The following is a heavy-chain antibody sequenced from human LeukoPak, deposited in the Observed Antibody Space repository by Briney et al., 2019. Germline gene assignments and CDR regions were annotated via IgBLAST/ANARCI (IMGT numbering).Heavy chain of an antibody. Sequence: SGTLSLTCAVSGGSIKSNNWWSWVRQPPGKGLEWIGEIYHSGSTNYNPSLESRVTVSVDKSKNQFSLKLSSVTAADTAVYYCARGRIAAAGKRQYFQHWGQGTLVTISS. D-gene: IGHD6-13*01. V-gene: IGHV4-4*02. CDR3: ARGRIAAAGKRQYFQH. J-gene: IGHJ1*01. CDR2: IYHSGST. CDR1: GGSIKSNNW.